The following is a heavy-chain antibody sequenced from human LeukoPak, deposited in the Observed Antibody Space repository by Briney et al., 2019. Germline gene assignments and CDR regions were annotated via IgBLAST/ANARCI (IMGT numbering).Heavy chain of an antibody. CDR3: AKDISGDSSRWYLVYGMDV. J-gene: IGHJ6*02. Sequence: PGGSLRLSCAASGFTFSTYWMSWVRQAPGKGLEWVGNINQDGSDIYYVDSVKGRFTISRDNAKNSLYLQMNSLRAEDTALYYCAKDISGDSSRWYLVYGMDVWGQGTTVTVSS. D-gene: IGHD6-13*01. CDR2: INQDGSDI. CDR1: GFTFSTYW. V-gene: IGHV3-7*03.